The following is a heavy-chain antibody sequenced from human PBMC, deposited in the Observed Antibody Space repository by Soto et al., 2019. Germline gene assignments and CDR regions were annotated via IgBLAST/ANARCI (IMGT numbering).Heavy chain of an antibody. CDR1: GYTFTSYG. J-gene: IGHJ4*02. CDR3: ARDWFGVDY. D-gene: IGHD3-16*01. CDR2: INPYTGNT. V-gene: IGHV1-18*01. Sequence: QVQRVQSGAEVKKPGASVKVACKASGYTFTSYGISWVRQAPGQGLEWMGWINPYTGNTNYAQKLQGRVIMTTDTSTNTAYMELRGVRSDDTAVYYCARDWFGVDYWGQGTLVTVSS.